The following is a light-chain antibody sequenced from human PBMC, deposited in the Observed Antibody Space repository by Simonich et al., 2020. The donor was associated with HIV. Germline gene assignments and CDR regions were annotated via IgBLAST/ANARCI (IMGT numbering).Light chain of an antibody. CDR2: GAS. CDR1: QSVRSN. CDR3: QQYNDWPRT. J-gene: IGKJ1*01. Sequence: EIVMTQSPATLSVFPGERATLSCRASQSVRSNLAWYRPKPGQAPRLLSYGASTRATGIPARFSGSGSGTEFTLTISSLQSEDFAVYYCQQYNDWPRTFGQGTKVEIK. V-gene: IGKV3-15*01.